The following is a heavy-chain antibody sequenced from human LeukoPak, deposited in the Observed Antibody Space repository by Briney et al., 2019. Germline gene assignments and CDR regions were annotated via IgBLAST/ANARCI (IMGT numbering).Heavy chain of an antibody. CDR2: IYYSGST. D-gene: IGHD3-10*01. CDR3: ARCMVRGNSYYMDV. Sequence: SETLSLTCTVSGGSISSSSYYWGWIRQPPGKGLEWIGSIYYSGSTYYNPSLKSRVTISVDTSKNQFSLKLSSVTAADTAVYYCARCMVRGNSYYMDVWGKGTTVTVSS. J-gene: IGHJ6*03. V-gene: IGHV4-39*01. CDR1: GGSISSSSYY.